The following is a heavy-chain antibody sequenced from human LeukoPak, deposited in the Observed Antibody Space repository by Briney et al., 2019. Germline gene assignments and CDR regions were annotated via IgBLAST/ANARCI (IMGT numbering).Heavy chain of an antibody. D-gene: IGHD3-3*01. Sequence: SETLSLTCTVSGGSISSYYWSWIRQPPGKGLEWIGYIYYSGSTNYNPFLKSRVTISVDTSKNQFSLKLSSVTAADTAVYYCARGLYYDFWSGYSNWFDPWGQGTLVTVSS. CDR2: IYYSGST. J-gene: IGHJ5*02. CDR3: ARGLYYDFWSGYSNWFDP. V-gene: IGHV4-59*01. CDR1: GGSISSYY.